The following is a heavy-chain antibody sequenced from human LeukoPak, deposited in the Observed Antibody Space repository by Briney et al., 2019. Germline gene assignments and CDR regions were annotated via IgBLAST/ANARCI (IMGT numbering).Heavy chain of an antibody. CDR2: IYCSGST. J-gene: IGHJ6*03. D-gene: IGHD4-11*01. CDR3: ARDNVDYTAGYYYYYMDV. CDR1: GGSISSSSYY. V-gene: IGHV4-39*07. Sequence: SETLSLTCTVSGGSISSSSYYWGWIRQPPGKGLEWIGSIYCSGSTYYNPSLKSRVTISVDTSKNQFSLKLSSVTAADTAVYYCARDNVDYTAGYYYYYMDVWGKGTTVTVFS.